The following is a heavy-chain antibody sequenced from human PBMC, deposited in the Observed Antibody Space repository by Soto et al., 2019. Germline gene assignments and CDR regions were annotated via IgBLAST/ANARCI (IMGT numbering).Heavy chain of an antibody. CDR2: ISYDGSNK. D-gene: IGHD3-10*01. J-gene: IGHJ6*02. CDR1: GFTLGSYG. CDR3: ARDGGSYFSYYGMDV. V-gene: IGHV3-30*03. Sequence: QVQLVESGGGVVQPGRSLRLSCAASGFTLGSYGMHWVRQAPGKGLEWVAVISYDGSNKDYADSVKGRFTISRDNSKNTLYLQMSSLRAEDTAVYYCARDGGSYFSYYGMDVWGQGSTVTVSS.